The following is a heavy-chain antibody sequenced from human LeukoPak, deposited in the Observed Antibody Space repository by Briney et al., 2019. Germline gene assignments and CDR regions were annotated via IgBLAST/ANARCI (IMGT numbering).Heavy chain of an antibody. V-gene: IGHV3-74*01. CDR2: VNSDGSTT. CDR3: ARDFGHDTRYWLDY. D-gene: IGHD2-15*01. Sequence: PGGSLRLSCAASGFTFSSYWMHWVRQAPGKGLVWVSRVNSDGSTTTYADSVKGRFTISRDNAKNTLSLQMNSLRAEDTAVYYCARDFGHDTRYWLDYWGQGTLVTVSS. CDR1: GFTFSSYW. J-gene: IGHJ4*02.